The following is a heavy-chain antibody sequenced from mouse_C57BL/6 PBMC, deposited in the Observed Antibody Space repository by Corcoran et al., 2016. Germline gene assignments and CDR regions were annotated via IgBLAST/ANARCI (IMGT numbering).Heavy chain of an antibody. CDR2: INPYNGGT. CDR1: GYTFTDYY. D-gene: IGHD2-3*01. J-gene: IGHJ2*01. V-gene: IGHV1-19*01. CDR3: ARTNDPNFDY. Sequence: EVLLQQSGAVLVKPGAAVKMSCKASGYTFTDYYKNWVKQSHGKSLEWIGVINPYNGGTSYNQKFKGKATLTVDKSSSTAYMELNSLTSEDSAVYYCARTNDPNFDYWGQGTTLTVSS.